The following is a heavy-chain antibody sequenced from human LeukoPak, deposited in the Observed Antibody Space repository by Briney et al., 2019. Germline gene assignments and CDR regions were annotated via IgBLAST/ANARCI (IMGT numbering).Heavy chain of an antibody. CDR2: IKEGGSEI. J-gene: IGHJ4*02. V-gene: IGHV3-7*01. CDR3: ARGRGGE. Sequence: GGSLRLSCAASGFAFSSSWMNWVRQAPGKGLEWVDNIKEGGSEIYYQDSVKGRFTISRDDSTSSLYLQMNSLRGEDTAVYYCARGRGGEWGQGTLVTVSS. CDR1: GFAFSSSW. D-gene: IGHD2-15*01.